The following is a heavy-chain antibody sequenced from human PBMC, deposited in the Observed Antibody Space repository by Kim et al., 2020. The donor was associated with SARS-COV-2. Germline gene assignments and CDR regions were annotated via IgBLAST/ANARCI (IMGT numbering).Heavy chain of an antibody. J-gene: IGHJ3*02. D-gene: IGHD3-16*01. CDR3: AKLATTPVWAFDI. V-gene: IGHV3-53*01. Sequence: GGSLRLSCAASGLTVSTNYMSWVRQAPGNGPKWVSTIYSDGSTYSADSVRGRFTVSRDDSKNTLFLQMNSLRAEDTAVYYCAKLATTPVWAFDIWRQGA. CDR1: GLTVSTNY. CDR2: IYSDGST.